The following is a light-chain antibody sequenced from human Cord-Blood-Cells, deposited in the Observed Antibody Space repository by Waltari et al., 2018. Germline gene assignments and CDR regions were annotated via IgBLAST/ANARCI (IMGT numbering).Light chain of an antibody. V-gene: IGKV4-1*01. CDR3: QQYYSTPPT. Sequence: DIVMTQSPDSLAVSLVERATINCKSSQSVLYSSNNKNYLAWYQQKPGQPPKLLIYWASTREFGVPDRFSGSGSGTDFTLTISSLQAEDVAVYYCQQYYSTPPTFGQGP. J-gene: IGKJ1*01. CDR1: QSVLYSSNNKNY. CDR2: WAS.